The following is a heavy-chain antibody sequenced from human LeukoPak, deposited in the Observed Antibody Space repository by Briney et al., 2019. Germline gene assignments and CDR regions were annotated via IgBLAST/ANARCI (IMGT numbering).Heavy chain of an antibody. J-gene: IGHJ4*02. V-gene: IGHV4-30-4*01. CDR2: IYYSGST. Sequence: TSQTLSLTCDVSGGSISSGDYYWSWIRQPPGKGLEWIGYIYYSGSTYYNPSLKSRVTISVDTSKNQFSLKLSSVTAADTAVYYCARIDPYYYFDCWGQGTLVTVSS. CDR1: GGSISSGDYY. D-gene: IGHD1-26*01. CDR3: ARIDPYYYFDC.